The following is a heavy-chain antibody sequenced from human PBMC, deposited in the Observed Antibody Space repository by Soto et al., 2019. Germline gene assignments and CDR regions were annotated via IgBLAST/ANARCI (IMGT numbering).Heavy chain of an antibody. V-gene: IGHV4-4*02. CDR3: ARCLHCSNGGRFDP. Sequence: QVQLQESGPGLVTPSGTLSLTCTVSGVSISSSNWWTWVRQAPGNGLEWIGEMYPSGGTTYNPALQNRVTISVYNSKNHLSLTLTSVTAADTAVYYCARCLHCSNGGRFDPWGRGALVTVSS. D-gene: IGHD2-8*01. CDR1: GVSISSSNW. J-gene: IGHJ5*02. CDR2: MYPSGGT.